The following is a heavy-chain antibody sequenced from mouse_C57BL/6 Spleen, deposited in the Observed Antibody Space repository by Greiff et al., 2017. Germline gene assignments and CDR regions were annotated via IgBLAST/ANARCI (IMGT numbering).Heavy chain of an antibody. CDR2: IYPGSGNT. CDR1: GYTFTDYY. Sequence: QVQLQQSGAELVRPGASVKLSCKASGYTFTDYYINWVKQRPGQGLEWIARIYPGSGNTYYNEKFKGKATLTAEKSSSTAYMQLSSLTSEDSAVYFCARSRDGNAWFAYWGQGTLVTVSA. D-gene: IGHD2-1*01. J-gene: IGHJ3*01. CDR3: ARSRDGNAWFAY. V-gene: IGHV1-76*01.